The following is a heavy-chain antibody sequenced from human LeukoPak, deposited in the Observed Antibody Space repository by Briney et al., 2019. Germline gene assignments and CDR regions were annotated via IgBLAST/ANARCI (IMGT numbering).Heavy chain of an antibody. CDR2: IKQDGSER. Sequence: GGTLTLPCIASGNISRYWMTWVRQAPGKGLKWVANIKQDGSERYYGGFVKGRFTISRRNSKNSLYLQIDSLRAEDTAGYYCANLRTTSDDYWGQGTRDSVSS. D-gene: IGHD1/OR15-1a*01. CDR3: ANLRTTSDDY. CDR1: GNISRYW. J-gene: IGHJ4*02. V-gene: IGHV3-7*01.